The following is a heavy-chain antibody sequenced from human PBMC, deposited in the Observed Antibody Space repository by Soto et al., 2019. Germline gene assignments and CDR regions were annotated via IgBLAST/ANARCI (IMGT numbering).Heavy chain of an antibody. D-gene: IGHD3-3*01. CDR1: GDSISSSHYY. CDR2: MHYSGST. V-gene: IGHV4-39*01. J-gene: IGHJ6*02. CDR3: ARTTILVYYAMDV. Sequence: SETLSLTCNVSGDSISSSHYYWGWIRQPPGKGLEWIGNMHYSGSTYYNPSLKSRVTISVDTSKNQFSLKLTSVTAADTAVYFCARTTILVYYAMDVWGQGTTVTVSS.